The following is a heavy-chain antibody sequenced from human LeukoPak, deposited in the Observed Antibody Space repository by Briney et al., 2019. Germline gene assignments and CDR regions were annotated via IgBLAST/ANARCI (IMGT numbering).Heavy chain of an antibody. CDR1: GGSISSSSYY. Sequence: SETLSLTCTVSGGSISSSSYYWGWIRQPPGKGLEWIGSIYYSGSTYYNPPLKSRVTISVDTSKNQFSLKLSSVTAADTAVYYCARGLVIDYWGQGTLVTVSS. CDR2: IYYSGST. V-gene: IGHV4-39*01. CDR3: ARGLVIDY. J-gene: IGHJ4*02. D-gene: IGHD2-21*01.